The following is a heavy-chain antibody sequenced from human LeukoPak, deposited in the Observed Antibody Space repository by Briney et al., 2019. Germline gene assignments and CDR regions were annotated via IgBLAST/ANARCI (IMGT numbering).Heavy chain of an antibody. D-gene: IGHD3-22*01. CDR2: IIPSGRT. CDR3: ARGSYYDSSGYPLWYYFDY. V-gene: IGHV4-34*01. Sequence: SETLSLTCGVYRGSFSGYYWSWIRQPPGKGLEWIGEIIPSGRTNYNPSLKSRVTVSVDTSKNQFSLKLSSVTAADTAVYYCARGSYYDSSGYPLWYYFDYWGQGTLVTVSS. CDR1: RGSFSGYY. J-gene: IGHJ4*02.